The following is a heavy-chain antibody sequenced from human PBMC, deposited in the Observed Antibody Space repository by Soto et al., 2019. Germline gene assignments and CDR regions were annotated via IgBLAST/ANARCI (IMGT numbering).Heavy chain of an antibody. J-gene: IGHJ6*02. CDR3: ARGTDYTQIASYHYGLDV. V-gene: IGHV4-59*02. CDR1: GGSVTSYY. Sequence: PSETLSLTCTVSGGSVTSYYWSWIRQPPGKGLKWIGYLYYSGSTSYNPSLKSRVIMSVDMSKNQFSLTPTSVTAADTAVYYCARGTDYTQIASYHYGLDVWGQGTTVTV. D-gene: IGHD4-4*01. CDR2: LYYSGST.